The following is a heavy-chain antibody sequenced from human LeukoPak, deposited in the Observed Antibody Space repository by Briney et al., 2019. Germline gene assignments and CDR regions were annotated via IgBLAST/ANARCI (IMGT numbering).Heavy chain of an antibody. CDR2: IYPGDSDT. V-gene: IGHV5-51*01. D-gene: IGHD3-3*01. CDR1: GYSFTSYW. J-gene: IGHJ6*02. CDR3: ARHAVPPLRFPPGYYYGMDV. Sequence: GASLKISCKGSGYSFTSYWIGWVRQMPGKGLEGMGIIYPGDSDTRYSPSFQGQVTISADKSISTAYLQWSSLKASDTAMYYCARHAVPPLRFPPGYYYGMDVWGQGTTVTVSS.